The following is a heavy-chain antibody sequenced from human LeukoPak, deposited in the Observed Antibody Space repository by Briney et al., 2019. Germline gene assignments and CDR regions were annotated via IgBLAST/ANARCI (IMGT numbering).Heavy chain of an antibody. CDR1: GGTFSSYA. V-gene: IGHV1-69*05. CDR2: TIPIFGTA. CDR3: ARDQPGYSYGFSWFDP. J-gene: IGHJ5*02. Sequence: GSSVKVSCKASGGTFSSYAISWVRQAPGQGLEWMGRTIPIFGTANYAQKSQGRVTITTDESTSTAYMELSSLRSEDTAVYYCARDQPGYSYGFSWFDPWGQGTLVTVSS. D-gene: IGHD5-18*01.